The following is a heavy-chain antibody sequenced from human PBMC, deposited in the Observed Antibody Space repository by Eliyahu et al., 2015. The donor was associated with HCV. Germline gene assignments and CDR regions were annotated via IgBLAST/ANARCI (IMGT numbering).Heavy chain of an antibody. Sequence: EVQLVESGGGLVKPGGSLXLSCAVSGFTFSXAWMSWARQAXGKGLEWXGRIKSNIDGGTTEYAAPVKGRFSISRDDSESTLFLQMNSLRTEDTAVYYCTTYYSGPGSFSADYWGQGTLVTVSS. CDR1: GFTFSXAW. CDR2: IKSNIDGGTT. J-gene: IGHJ4*02. V-gene: IGHV3-15*01. D-gene: IGHD3-10*01. CDR3: TTYYSGPGSFSADY.